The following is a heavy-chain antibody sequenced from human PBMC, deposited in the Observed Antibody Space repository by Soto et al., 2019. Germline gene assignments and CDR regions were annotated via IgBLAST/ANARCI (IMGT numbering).Heavy chain of an antibody. CDR1: GYSFISYW. CDR2: IYPDDSDT. CDR3: ARLGGWGHCSNTRCYTFDY. J-gene: IGHJ4*02. V-gene: IGHV5-51*01. Sequence: ESLKISCKCSGYSFISYWIGWVLQMPGKGLEWMGIIYPDDSDTRYSPSFQGQVTISADKSISTAYLQWSSLKASDTAMYYCARLGGWGHCSNTRCYTFDYWGQGTPVTVSS. D-gene: IGHD2-2*02.